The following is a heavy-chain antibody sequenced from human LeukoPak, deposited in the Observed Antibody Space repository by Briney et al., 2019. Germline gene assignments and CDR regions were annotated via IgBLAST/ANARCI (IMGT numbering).Heavy chain of an antibody. D-gene: IGHD4-17*01. CDR2: ISYDGSNK. CDR3: AKVRPDPTVTTVSFRAFDI. CDR1: GFTFSSYG. J-gene: IGHJ3*02. Sequence: GGSLRLSCAASGFTFSSYGMRWVRQAPGKGLEWVAVISYDGSNKYYADSVKGRFTISRDNSKNTLYLQMNSLRAEDTAVYYCAKVRPDPTVTTVSFRAFDIWGQGTMVTVSS. V-gene: IGHV3-30*18.